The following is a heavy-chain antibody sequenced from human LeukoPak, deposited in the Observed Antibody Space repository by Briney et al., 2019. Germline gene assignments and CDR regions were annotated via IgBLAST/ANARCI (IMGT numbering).Heavy chain of an antibody. CDR2: IVVGSGHT. CDR1: GFTXTSSA. J-gene: IGHJ4*02. V-gene: IGHV1-58*01. CDR3: AASPDYYDSSGYSYYFDY. Sequence: SVKVSCKASGFTXTSSAVQWVRQARGQRLEWIGWIVVGSGHTNYAQKFQERVTITRDMSTSPAYMELSSLRSEDTAVYYCAASPDYYDSSGYSYYFDYWGQGTLVTVSS. D-gene: IGHD3-22*01.